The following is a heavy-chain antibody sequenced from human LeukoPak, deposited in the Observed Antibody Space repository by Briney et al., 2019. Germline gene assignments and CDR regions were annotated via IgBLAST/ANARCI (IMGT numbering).Heavy chain of an antibody. J-gene: IGHJ6*02. V-gene: IGHV1-69*13. D-gene: IGHD3-3*01. Sequence: SVKVSCKASGGTFSSYAISWVRQAPGQGLEWMGGIIPIFGTANYAQKFQGRVTITADESTSTAYMELSSLRSEDTAVYYCARDVVDFWSGYHYYYGMDVWGQGTTVTVSS. CDR1: GGTFSSYA. CDR2: IIPIFGTA. CDR3: ARDVVDFWSGYHYYYGMDV.